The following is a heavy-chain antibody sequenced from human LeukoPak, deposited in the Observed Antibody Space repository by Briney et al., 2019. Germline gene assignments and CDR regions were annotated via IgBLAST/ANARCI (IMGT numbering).Heavy chain of an antibody. D-gene: IGHD4-23*01. CDR1: AYSISSGYY. CDR2: IYHSGST. Sequence: PSETLSLTCAVSAYSISSGYYWGWVRRPPRKGLEWIGIIYHSGSTSYNPSLKSRVTISVATSKNQFSLKLSSVAAADTAVYYCASATFDYGGNHDYWGQGTLVTVSS. J-gene: IGHJ4*02. V-gene: IGHV4-38-2*01. CDR3: ASATFDYGGNHDY.